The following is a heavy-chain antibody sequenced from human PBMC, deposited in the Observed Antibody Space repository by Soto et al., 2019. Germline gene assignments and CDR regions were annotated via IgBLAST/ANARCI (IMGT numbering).Heavy chain of an antibody. J-gene: IGHJ4*02. V-gene: IGHV3-30*18. CDR1: GFTFSTYG. CDR2: MSYDGSNK. D-gene: IGHD6-13*01. CDR3: AKSDASSWYLIDY. Sequence: QVQLVESGGGVVQPGRSLRLSCAASGFTFSTYGMHWVRQAPGKGLEWVALMSYDGSNKYYADSVKGRFTISRDNSKNTVYLQMNSLRAEDTAVNYCAKSDASSWYLIDYWGQGTLVTVSS.